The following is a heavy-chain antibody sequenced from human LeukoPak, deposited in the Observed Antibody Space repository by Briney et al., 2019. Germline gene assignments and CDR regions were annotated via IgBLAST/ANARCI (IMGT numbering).Heavy chain of an antibody. D-gene: IGHD3-3*01. CDR1: GGTFSSYA. Sequence: ASVKVSCKASGGTFSSYAISWVRQAPGQGLEWMGGIIPIFGTANYAQKFQGRVTITADESTSTAYMELSSLRSEDTAVYYCARDWRITIFGVVGIYAFDIWGQGTMVTVSS. CDR3: ARDWRITIFGVVGIYAFDI. CDR2: IIPIFGTA. V-gene: IGHV1-69*13. J-gene: IGHJ3*02.